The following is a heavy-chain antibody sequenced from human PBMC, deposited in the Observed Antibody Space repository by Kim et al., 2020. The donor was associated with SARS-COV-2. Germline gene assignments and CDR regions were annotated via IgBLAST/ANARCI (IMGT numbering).Heavy chain of an antibody. CDR1: GYTFTTYL. Sequence: ASVKVSCKASGYTFTTYLMHWVRQAPGQRPEWMGLINAGNGDTRYSQNFQGRVTITRDTSASTTYMELSSLRSEDTAVYYCARDYFMEGDRKRGRGDYFEYWGQGSLVTVSS. CDR3: ARDYFMEGDRKRGRGDYFEY. J-gene: IGHJ4*02. V-gene: IGHV1-3*01. CDR2: INAGNGDT. D-gene: IGHD1-1*01.